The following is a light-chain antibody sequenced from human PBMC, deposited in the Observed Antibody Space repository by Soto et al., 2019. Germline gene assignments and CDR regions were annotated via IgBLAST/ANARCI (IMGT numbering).Light chain of an antibody. Sequence: DIQMAQSPSSLSASVGDRVTITCRASQYINIYLNWYQQKPGKAPKLLIYAASSLQSGVPSRFSGGGSVTDFTLTISSLQPEDFATYYCQQSYSTPHTFGQGTKLEIK. V-gene: IGKV1-39*01. CDR3: QQSYSTPHT. CDR2: AAS. J-gene: IGKJ2*01. CDR1: QYINIY.